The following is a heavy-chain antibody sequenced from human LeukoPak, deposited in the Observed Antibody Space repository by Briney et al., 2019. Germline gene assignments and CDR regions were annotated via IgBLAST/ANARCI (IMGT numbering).Heavy chain of an antibody. Sequence: PGGSLRLSCAASGFTFSSYAMSWVRQAPGKGLEWVSHITTSSAPQYADSVKGRFTISRDNAKNSLSLQMNSLRDEDTAVYYCARDLYWGFDYWGQGALVTVSS. CDR2: ITTSSAP. V-gene: IGHV3-48*02. CDR3: ARDLYWGFDY. J-gene: IGHJ4*02. CDR1: GFTFSSYA. D-gene: IGHD3-16*01.